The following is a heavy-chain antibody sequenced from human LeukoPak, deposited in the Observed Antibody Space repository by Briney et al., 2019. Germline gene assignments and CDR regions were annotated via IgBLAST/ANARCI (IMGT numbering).Heavy chain of an antibody. CDR1: GYTFTSYD. V-gene: IGHV1-8*01. CDR3: ARDRGDGSGSLN. J-gene: IGHJ4*02. CDR2: MNPNSGNT. Sequence: GASVKVSCKASGYTFTSYDINWVRQATGQGLEWMGWMNPNSGNTGYAQKFQGRVTMTTDTSTSTAYMELRSLRSDDTAVYYCARDRGDGSGSLNWGQGTLVTVSS. D-gene: IGHD3-10*01.